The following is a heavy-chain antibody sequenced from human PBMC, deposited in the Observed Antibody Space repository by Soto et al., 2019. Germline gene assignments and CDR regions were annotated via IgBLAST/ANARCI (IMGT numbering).Heavy chain of an antibody. CDR3: ARAGYNWNYRMWFDP. CDR1: GGSFSGYY. D-gene: IGHD1-7*01. Sequence: PSETLSLTCAVYGGSFSGYYWSWIRQPPGKGLEWIGEINHSGSTNYNPSLKSRVTISVDTSKNQFSLKLSSVTAADTAVYYCARAGYNWNYRMWFDPWGQGTLVTVSS. J-gene: IGHJ5*02. V-gene: IGHV4-34*01. CDR2: INHSGST.